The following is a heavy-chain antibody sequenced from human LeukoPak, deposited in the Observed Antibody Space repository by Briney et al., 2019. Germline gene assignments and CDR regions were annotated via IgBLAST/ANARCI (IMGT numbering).Heavy chain of an antibody. CDR2: NSGGGSGT. D-gene: IGHD1-26*01. CDR1: GFTFGYYA. J-gene: IGHJ1*01. Sequence: QPGGSLRLSCAAAGFTFGYYAMHGGRQVAGKRLGWVSMNSGGGSGTYYADSVRGRFTISRDNAKNSLYLHMNSLRAEDTAVYSCATVGVGATSFQHWGQGTLVTVSS. V-gene: IGHV3-43*02. CDR3: ATVGVGATSFQH.